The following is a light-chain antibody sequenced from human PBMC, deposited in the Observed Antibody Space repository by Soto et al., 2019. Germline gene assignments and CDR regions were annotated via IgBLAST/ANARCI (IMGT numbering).Light chain of an antibody. CDR3: QQYGGSRWT. CDR1: QNVGSAY. Sequence: EIVLTQSPGTLSLSPGDRASLSCRASQNVGSAYLAWYQHKPGQAPRLLIFGTSSRATGIPDRFSCSGSGTDFTLTISRLEAEDFAVYYCQQYGGSRWTFGQGTKVEAK. CDR2: GTS. V-gene: IGKV3-20*01. J-gene: IGKJ1*01.